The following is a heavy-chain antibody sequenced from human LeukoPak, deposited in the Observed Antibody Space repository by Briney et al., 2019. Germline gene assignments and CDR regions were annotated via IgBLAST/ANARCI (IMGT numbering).Heavy chain of an antibody. J-gene: IGHJ4*02. D-gene: IGHD3-3*01. CDR1: GGSFSGYY. CDR2: VNHSGST. CDR3: ARDRVYDFWSGYYTGIDY. V-gene: IGHV4-34*01. Sequence: SETLSLTCAVYGGSFSGYYWSWIRQPPGKGLEWIGEVNHSGSTNYNPSLKRGVTISVDTSKNQFSLKLRYVTAADTAVYYFARDRVYDFWSGYYTGIDYWGQGTLVTVSS.